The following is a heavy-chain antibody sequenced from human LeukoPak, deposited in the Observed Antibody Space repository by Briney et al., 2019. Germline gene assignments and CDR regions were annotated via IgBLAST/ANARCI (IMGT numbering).Heavy chain of an antibody. V-gene: IGHV4-59*11. D-gene: IGHD7-27*01. CDR1: GGSISSHY. Sequence: SETLSLTCTVSGGSISSHYWSWIRQPPGKGLEWIGYIYYSGSTNYNPSLKSRVTISVDTSKNQFSLKLSSVTAADTAVYYCARVLGPYFDYWGQGTLVTVSS. CDR3: ARVLGPYFDY. J-gene: IGHJ4*02. CDR2: IYYSGST.